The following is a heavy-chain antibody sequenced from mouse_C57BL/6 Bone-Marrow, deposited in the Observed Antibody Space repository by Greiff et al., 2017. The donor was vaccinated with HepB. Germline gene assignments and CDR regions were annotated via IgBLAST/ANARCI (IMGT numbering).Heavy chain of an antibody. V-gene: IGHV3-6*01. Sequence: EVKLVESGPGLVKPSQSLSLTCSVTGYSITSGYYWNWIRQFPGNKLEWMGYISYDGSNNYNPSLKNRISITRDTSKNQFFLKLNSVTTEDTATYYCARDRDYYGSSPAWFAYWGQGTLVTVSA. CDR2: ISYDGSN. CDR1: GYSITSGYY. CDR3: ARDRDYYGSSPAWFAY. D-gene: IGHD1-1*01. J-gene: IGHJ3*01.